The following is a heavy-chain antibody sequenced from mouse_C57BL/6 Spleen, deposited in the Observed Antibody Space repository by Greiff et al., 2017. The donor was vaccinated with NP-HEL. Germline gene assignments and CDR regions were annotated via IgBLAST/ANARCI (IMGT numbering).Heavy chain of an antibody. V-gene: IGHV1-81*01. CDR2: IYPRSGNT. J-gene: IGHJ3*01. CDR3: ARGDDYESLFAY. CDR1: GYTFTSYG. Sequence: QVQLQQSGAELARPGASVKLSCKASGYTFTSYGISWVKQRTGQGLEWIGEIYPRSGNTYYNEKFKGKATLTADKSSSTAYMELRSLTSEDSAVYFCARGDDYESLFAYWGQGTLVTVSA. D-gene: IGHD2-4*01.